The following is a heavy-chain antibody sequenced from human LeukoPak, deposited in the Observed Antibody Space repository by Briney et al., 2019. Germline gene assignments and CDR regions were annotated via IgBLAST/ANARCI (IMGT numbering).Heavy chain of an antibody. D-gene: IGHD6-13*01. CDR3: ARLLGGYSSSWSFDY. CDR1: GGSISSHY. V-gene: IGHV4-59*11. CDR2: IYYSGST. Sequence: SETLSLTCTVSGGSISSHYWSWIRQPPGKGLEWIGYIYYSGSTNYNPSLKSRVTISVDTSKNQFSLKLSSVTAADTAVYYCARLLGGYSSSWSFDYWGQGTLVTVSS. J-gene: IGHJ4*02.